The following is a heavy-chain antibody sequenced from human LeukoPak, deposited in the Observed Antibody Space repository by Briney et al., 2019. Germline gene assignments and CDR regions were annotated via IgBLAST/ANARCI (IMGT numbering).Heavy chain of an antibody. Sequence: GGSLRLSCAASGFTFSSYSMNWVRQAPGKGLEWVSSISSSSSYIYYADSVKGRFTISRDNAKNSLYLQMNSLRAEDTAVYYCARDGFGVADYYYYYMDVWGKGTTVTVSS. D-gene: IGHD3-3*01. J-gene: IGHJ6*03. CDR1: GFTFSSYS. CDR3: ARDGFGVADYYYYYMDV. V-gene: IGHV3-21*01. CDR2: ISSSSSYI.